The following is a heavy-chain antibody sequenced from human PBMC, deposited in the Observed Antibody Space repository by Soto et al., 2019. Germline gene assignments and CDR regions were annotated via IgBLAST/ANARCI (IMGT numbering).Heavy chain of an antibody. J-gene: IGHJ4*02. CDR2: ISGGTSST. Sequence: EVQLLESGGGLVQPGGSLRLSCAASGFTFSSYAMSWVRQAPGKGLEWVSAISGGTSSTYYADSVKGRFTISRDNSKNTLYLQTTSLRAEDTAVYYCAKERWAAAGTPTLDYWGQGTLVTVSS. CDR1: GFTFSSYA. D-gene: IGHD6-13*01. CDR3: AKERWAAAGTPTLDY. V-gene: IGHV3-23*01.